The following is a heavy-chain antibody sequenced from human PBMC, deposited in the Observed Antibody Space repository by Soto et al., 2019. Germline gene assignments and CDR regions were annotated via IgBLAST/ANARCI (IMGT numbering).Heavy chain of an antibody. D-gene: IGHD5-18*01. V-gene: IGHV3-66*04. J-gene: IGHJ4*02. CDR1: GFTVSSNY. CDR2: IYSGGSA. Sequence: EVQLVESGGGLVQPGGSLRLSCAASGFTVSSNYMSWVRQAPGKGLEWVSVIYSGGSAYYADSVKGRFTISRDNSKNTLYLQMNSLRAEYTAVYNCARHGYSYGGGDFDYWGQGTLVTVSS. CDR3: ARHGYSYGGGDFDY.